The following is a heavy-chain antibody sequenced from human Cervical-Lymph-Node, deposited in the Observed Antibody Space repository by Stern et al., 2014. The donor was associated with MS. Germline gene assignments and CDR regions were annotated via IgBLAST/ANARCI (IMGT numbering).Heavy chain of an antibody. J-gene: IGHJ4*02. CDR2: INPNSGGT. D-gene: IGHD5-12*01. CDR1: GYTFTGYY. Sequence: VQLVESGAEVKKPGASVKVSCKASGYTFTGYYMHWVRQAPGQGLEWMGWINPNSGGTNYAQKFQGWVTMTRDTSISTAYMELSRLRSDDTAVYYCARDSGYDLYYFDYWGQGTLVTVSS. V-gene: IGHV1-2*04. CDR3: ARDSGYDLYYFDY.